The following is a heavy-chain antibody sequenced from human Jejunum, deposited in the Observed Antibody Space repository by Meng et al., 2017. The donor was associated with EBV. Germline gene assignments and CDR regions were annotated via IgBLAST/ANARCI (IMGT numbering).Heavy chain of an antibody. Sequence: QALKAGADVKKPGATGKISCQVSGYTFPDYYKHWVQQAPGKGLEWMGLVDPEDGQTAYTEKFQGRLTITANTSTDTVYMELNSLRSEDTAVYYCATDSVKYNSGSFLIGKWGQGTLVTVSS. V-gene: IGHV1-69-2*01. CDR1: GYTFPDYY. D-gene: IGHD6-19*01. J-gene: IGHJ4*01. CDR2: VDPEDGQT. CDR3: ATDSVKYNSGSFLIGK.